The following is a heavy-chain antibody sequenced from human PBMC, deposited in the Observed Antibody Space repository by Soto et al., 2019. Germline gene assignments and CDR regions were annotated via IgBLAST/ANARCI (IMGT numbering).Heavy chain of an antibody. CDR3: ARSTPPFLIAVAGPFDY. J-gene: IGHJ4*02. CDR1: GFTFSSYS. Sequence: GGSLRLSCAASGFTFSSYSMNRVRQAPGKGLEWVSYISSSSSTIYYADSVKGRFTISRDNAKNSLYLQMNSLRDEDTAVYYCARSTPPFLIAVAGPFDYWGQGTLVTVSS. D-gene: IGHD6-19*01. CDR2: ISSSSSTI. V-gene: IGHV3-48*02.